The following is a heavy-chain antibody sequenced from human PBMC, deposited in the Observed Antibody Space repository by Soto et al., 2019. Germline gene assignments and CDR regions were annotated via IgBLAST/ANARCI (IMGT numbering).Heavy chain of an antibody. Sequence: PGGSLRLSCAASGFTLTTYGMHWVRQAPGKGLEWVAAMSYDGTKEYYADSVKGRFTISRDNSKNTLYLQMNSLRAEDTAVYYCAPALSSSRESVSFDYWGQGTLVTVSS. J-gene: IGHJ4*02. V-gene: IGHV3-30*03. D-gene: IGHD6-6*01. CDR1: GFTLTTYG. CDR2: MSYDGTKE. CDR3: APALSSSRESVSFDY.